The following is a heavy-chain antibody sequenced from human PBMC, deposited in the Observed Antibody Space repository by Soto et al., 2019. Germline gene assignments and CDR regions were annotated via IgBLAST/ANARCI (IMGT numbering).Heavy chain of an antibody. Sequence: QVQLQESGPGLVKPSETLSLTCTVSGGSISSYYWSWIRQPPGKGLEWIGYIYYSGSTNYNPSLKSRVTIXXDXSXXQFSLKLSSVTAADTAVYYCARGWGSGWYGGWFDPWGQGTLVTVSS. D-gene: IGHD6-19*01. CDR3: ARGWGSGWYGGWFDP. CDR2: IYYSGST. CDR1: GGSISSYY. V-gene: IGHV4-59*01. J-gene: IGHJ5*02.